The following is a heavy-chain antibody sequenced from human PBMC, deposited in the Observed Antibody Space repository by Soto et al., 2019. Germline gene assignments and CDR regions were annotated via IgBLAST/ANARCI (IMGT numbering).Heavy chain of an antibody. CDR3: ARDDGYYDSSGYYYLPNWFDS. Sequence: SVKVSCKASGGTFSSYAISWVRQAPGQGLEWMGGIIPIFGTANYAQKFQGRVTITADESTSTAYMELSSLRSEDTAVYYCARDDGYYDSSGYYYLPNWFDSWGQGTLVTVSS. D-gene: IGHD3-22*01. CDR2: IIPIFGTA. CDR1: GGTFSSYA. V-gene: IGHV1-69*13. J-gene: IGHJ5*01.